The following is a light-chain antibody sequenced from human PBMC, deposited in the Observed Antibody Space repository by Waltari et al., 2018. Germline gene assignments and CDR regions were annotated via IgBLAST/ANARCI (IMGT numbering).Light chain of an antibody. J-gene: IGLJ2*01. CDR2: GNN. CDR1: SFNTYY. CDR3: YSRDYSGNYHVV. Sequence: SSELTQAPAVSVALGQRVRITCQGNSFNTYYASCNQHQPVPAPVLVVYGNNPRPSGIPDRFSFSNSGNTASLTIAGAQAQAEADSYYYSRDYSGNYHVVFGGGPKLTVL. V-gene: IGLV3-19*01.